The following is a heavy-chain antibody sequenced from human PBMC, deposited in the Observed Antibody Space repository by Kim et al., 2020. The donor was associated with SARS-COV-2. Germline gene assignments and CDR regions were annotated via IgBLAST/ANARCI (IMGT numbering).Heavy chain of an antibody. CDR3: ARDGVRVSMVRGVISIHYFDY. D-gene: IGHD3-10*01. V-gene: IGHV3-21*01. J-gene: IGHJ4*02. Sequence: GGSLRLSCAASGFTFSSYSMNWVRQAPGKGLEWVSSISSSGSYIYYADSVKGRFTISRDNAKNSLYLQMNSLRAEDTAVYYCARDGVRVSMVRGVISIHYFDYWGQGTLVTVSS. CDR2: ISSSGSYI. CDR1: GFTFSSYS.